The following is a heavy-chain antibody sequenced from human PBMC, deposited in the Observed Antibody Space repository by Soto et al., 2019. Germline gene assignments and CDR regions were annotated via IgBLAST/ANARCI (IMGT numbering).Heavy chain of an antibody. Sequence: ASVNVSCKASGYTFTSYAMHWVRQAPGQRLEWMGWINAGNGNTKYSQKFQGRVTITRDTSASTAYMELSSLRSEDTAVYYCARITYIAADQAEYFQHWGQGTLVTVSS. V-gene: IGHV1-3*01. CDR2: INAGNGNT. CDR3: ARITYIAADQAEYFQH. D-gene: IGHD6-13*01. CDR1: GYTFTSYA. J-gene: IGHJ1*01.